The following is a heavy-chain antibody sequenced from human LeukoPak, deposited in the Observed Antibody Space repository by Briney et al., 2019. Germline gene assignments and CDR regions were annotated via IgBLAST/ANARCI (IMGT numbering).Heavy chain of an antibody. CDR1: GFTFSSYG. Sequence: GGSLRLSCAVSGFTFSSYGMLWVRQSPGKGLEWVAFIRYDGNIKFYADSMKGRFTISRDNSKNTLYLHINSLRPEDTALYYCVKDNPLDYWGQGTLVIVSS. CDR3: VKDNPLDY. V-gene: IGHV3-30*02. J-gene: IGHJ4*02. D-gene: IGHD1-14*01. CDR2: IRYDGNIK.